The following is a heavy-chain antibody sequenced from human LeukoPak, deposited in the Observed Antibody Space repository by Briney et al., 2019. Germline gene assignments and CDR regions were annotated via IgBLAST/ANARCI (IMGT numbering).Heavy chain of an antibody. CDR1: GFTFDDYA. CDR2: ISWNSGSI. Sequence: PGGSLRLSCAASGFTFDDYAMHWVRQAPGKGLEWVSGISWNSGSIGYADSVKGRFTISRDNAKNSLYLQMNSLRAEDTALYYCAKAFVQGVIPHAFDIWGQGTMVTVSS. D-gene: IGHD3-10*02. V-gene: IGHV3-9*01. J-gene: IGHJ3*02. CDR3: AKAFVQGVIPHAFDI.